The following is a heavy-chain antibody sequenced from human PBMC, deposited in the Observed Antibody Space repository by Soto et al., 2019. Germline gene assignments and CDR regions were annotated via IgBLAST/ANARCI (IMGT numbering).Heavy chain of an antibody. J-gene: IGHJ6*02. CDR1: GYTFTSYA. CDR3: SRGERCSYGPYYYGMDV. CDR2: INAGNGNT. Sequence: QVQLVQSGAEEKKPGASVKVSCKASGYTFTSYAMHWVRQAPGQRLEWMGWINAGNGNTKYSQKFQGRVTITRDTSASTAYMELSSLRPEDTAVYYCSRGERCSYGPYYYGMDVWGQGTTVTVSS. V-gene: IGHV1-3*05. D-gene: IGHD5-18*01.